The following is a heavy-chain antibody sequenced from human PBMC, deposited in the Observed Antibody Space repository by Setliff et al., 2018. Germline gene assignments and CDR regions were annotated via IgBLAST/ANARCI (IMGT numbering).Heavy chain of an antibody. CDR2: IRVKADRYST. V-gene: IGHV3-72*01. CDR1: GFILSDNY. D-gene: IGHD6-19*01. Sequence: GGSLRLSCVGSGFILSDNYMDWVRQAPGKGLEWVGRIRVKADRYSTAYAASVQGRFTVSRDDAKNLLYLQMNSLKTEDTAVYYCVMAGREYHWGQGTLVTVSS. CDR3: VMAGREYH. J-gene: IGHJ5*02.